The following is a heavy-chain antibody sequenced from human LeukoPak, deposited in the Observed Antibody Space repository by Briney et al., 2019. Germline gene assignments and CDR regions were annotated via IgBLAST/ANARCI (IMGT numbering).Heavy chain of an antibody. J-gene: IGHJ5*02. CDR2: INHSGST. V-gene: IGHV4-34*01. Sequence: PSETLSLTCAVYGGSFSGYYWSWIRQPPGKGLEWIGEINHSGSTNYNPSLKSRVTISVDTSKNQFSLKLSSVTAADTAVYYCARGLFATFDPWGQGTLVTVSS. CDR1: GGSFSGYY. CDR3: ARGLFATFDP. D-gene: IGHD3-3*01.